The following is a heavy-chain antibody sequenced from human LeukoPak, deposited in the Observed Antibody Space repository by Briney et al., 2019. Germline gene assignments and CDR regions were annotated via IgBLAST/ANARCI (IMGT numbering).Heavy chain of an antibody. CDR1: GYTFTGYY. CDR2: ISAYNGNT. CDR3: ARAVAGGGYYFDY. D-gene: IGHD6-19*01. V-gene: IGHV1-18*04. J-gene: IGHJ4*02. Sequence: ASVKVSCKASGYTFTGYYMHWVRQAPGQGLEWMGWISAYNGNTNYAQKLQGRVTMTTDTSTSTAYMELRSLRSDDTAVYYCARAVAGGGYYFDYWGQGTLVTVSS.